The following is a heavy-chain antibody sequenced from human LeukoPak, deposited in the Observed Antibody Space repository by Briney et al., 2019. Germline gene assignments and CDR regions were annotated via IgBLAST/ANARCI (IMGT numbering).Heavy chain of an antibody. V-gene: IGHV4-34*01. J-gene: IGHJ4*02. CDR2: INHSGST. D-gene: IGHD2-2*02. Sequence: SETLSLTCAVYGGSFSGYYWSWIRQPPGKGLEWIGEINHSGSTSYNPSLKSRVTISVDTFKNQFSLKLSSVTAADTAVDYCARQNRRRYCISTSCYTNYFDYWGQGTLVTVSS. CDR3: ARQNRRRYCISTSCYTNYFDY. CDR1: GGSFSGYY.